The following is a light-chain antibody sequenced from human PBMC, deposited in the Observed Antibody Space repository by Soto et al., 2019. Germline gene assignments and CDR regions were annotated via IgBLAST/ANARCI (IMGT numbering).Light chain of an antibody. Sequence: QPVLTQPPSASGSPGQSVTISCTGTSSDVGGYNYVSWYQQHPGKAPKLMIYEVSKRPSGVPDRFSGSKSGNTASLTVSGLQAEDEADYYCSSYAGSNRDVFGTGTKVTVL. V-gene: IGLV2-8*01. CDR3: SSYAGSNRDV. CDR2: EVS. CDR1: SSDVGGYNY. J-gene: IGLJ1*01.